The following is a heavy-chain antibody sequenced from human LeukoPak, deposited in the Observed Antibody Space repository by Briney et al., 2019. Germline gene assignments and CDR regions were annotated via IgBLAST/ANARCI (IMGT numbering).Heavy chain of an antibody. CDR1: GGSISSYY. D-gene: IGHD3-3*01. CDR2: IYYSGST. V-gene: IGHV4-59*08. CDR3: ASLGSITTFGVVEDI. J-gene: IGHJ3*02. Sequence: SETLSLTCTVSGGSISSYYWSWIRQPPGKGLEWIGYIYYSGSTNYNPSLKSRVTISVDTSKNQFSLKLSSVTAADTAVYYCASLGSITTFGVVEDIWGQGTMVTVSS.